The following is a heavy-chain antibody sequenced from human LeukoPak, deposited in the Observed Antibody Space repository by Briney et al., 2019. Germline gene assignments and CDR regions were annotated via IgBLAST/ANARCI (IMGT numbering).Heavy chain of an antibody. J-gene: IGHJ4*02. Sequence: TPSETLSLTCSVSGGSISSHYWSWIRQPPGKGLEWIGYIYYSGSTKYNPSLKSRVTMSVDTSKNQFSLKLTSVTAADTAVYYCARDGGSGWYMLDYWGQGTLVTVSS. D-gene: IGHD6-19*01. V-gene: IGHV4-59*11. CDR1: GGSISSHY. CDR2: IYYSGST. CDR3: ARDGGSGWYMLDY.